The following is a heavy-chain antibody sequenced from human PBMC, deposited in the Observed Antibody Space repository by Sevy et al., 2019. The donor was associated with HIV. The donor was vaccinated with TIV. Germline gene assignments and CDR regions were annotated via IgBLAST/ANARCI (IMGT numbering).Heavy chain of an antibody. CDR1: GFPFGGYW. D-gene: IGHD6-6*01. CDR3: ARLYSSSSGRGLDN. J-gene: IGHJ4*02. Sequence: GGSLRLSCAASGFPFGGYWMTWVRQAPGKGREWVANIREDGRGRFYVDSVRGRFTVSRDNAKKTLYLQMNNLRGEDTALYYCARLYSSSSGRGLDNWGQGALVTVSS. CDR2: IREDGRGR. V-gene: IGHV3-7*01.